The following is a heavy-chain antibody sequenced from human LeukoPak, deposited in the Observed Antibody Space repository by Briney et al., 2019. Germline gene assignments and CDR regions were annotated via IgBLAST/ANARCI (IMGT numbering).Heavy chain of an antibody. CDR2: ISGSGGST. J-gene: IGHJ4*02. CDR3: AKMGDYYGSGRYFDY. Sequence: GGSLRLSCAASGFTFSSYGMSWVRQAPGKGLEWVSAISGSGGSTYYADSVKGRFTISRDNSKNTLYLQMNSLRAEDTAVYYCAKMGDYYGSGRYFDYWGQGTLVTVSS. CDR1: GFTFSSYG. V-gene: IGHV3-23*01. D-gene: IGHD3-10*01.